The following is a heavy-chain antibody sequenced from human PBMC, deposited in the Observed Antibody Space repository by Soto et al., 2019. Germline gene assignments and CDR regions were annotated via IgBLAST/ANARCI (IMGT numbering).Heavy chain of an antibody. J-gene: IGHJ4*02. CDR3: ARDAAARLDY. Sequence: PGGSLRLSCAAAGFTFRSYGMHWVRQAPGKGLEWVAVIWYDGSNKYYADSVKGRFTISRDNSKNTLYLQMNSLRAEDTAVYYCARDAAARLDYWGQGTLVTVSS. CDR2: IWYDGSNK. D-gene: IGHD6-6*01. CDR1: GFTFRSYG. V-gene: IGHV3-33*01.